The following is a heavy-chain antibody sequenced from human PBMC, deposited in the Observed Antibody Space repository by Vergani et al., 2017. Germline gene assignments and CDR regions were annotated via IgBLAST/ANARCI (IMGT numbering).Heavy chain of an antibody. CDR1: GYTFTSYG. CDR2: ISAYNGNT. J-gene: IGHJ5*02. V-gene: IGHV1-18*01. CDR3: ARVCGSYSSDTVDRGRIRNNWFDP. Sequence: QVQLVQSGAEVKKPGASVKVSCKASGYTFTSYGISWVRQAPGQGLEWMGWISAYNGNTNYAQKLQGRVTMTTDPSPGTAYMALRSLRSDDTAVYYCARVCGSYSSDTVDRGRIRNNWFDPWGQGTLVTVSS. D-gene: IGHD1-26*01.